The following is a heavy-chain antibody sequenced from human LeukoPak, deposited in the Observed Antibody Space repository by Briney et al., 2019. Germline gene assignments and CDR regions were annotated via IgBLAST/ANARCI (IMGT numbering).Heavy chain of an antibody. CDR1: GFTFSSHA. Sequence: GGSLRLSCAASGFTFSSHAMSWVRQAPGKGLEWVSVISGSGRSAYYADSLKGRFTISRDNSKDTVYLQINSLRAEDTALYYCAQDYSGYDLCAGYWGQGTLVTVAS. CDR2: ISGSGRSA. CDR3: AQDYSGYDLCAGY. D-gene: IGHD5-12*01. V-gene: IGHV3-23*01. J-gene: IGHJ4*02.